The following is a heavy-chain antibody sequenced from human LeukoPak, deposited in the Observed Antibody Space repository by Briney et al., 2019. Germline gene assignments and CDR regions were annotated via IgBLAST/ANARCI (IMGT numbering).Heavy chain of an antibody. Sequence: GGSLRLSCAASGFTFSSIAMSWVRQAPDKGLEWASTISGSGGGTYYADSVKGRFTISRDDSKNTLYLQMNSLRADDTAVYYFAKDLGRYRNNFFDYWGQGNLVTVSS. D-gene: IGHD1-26*01. CDR1: GFTFSSIA. CDR2: ISGSGGGT. J-gene: IGHJ4*02. CDR3: AKDLGRYRNNFFDY. V-gene: IGHV3-23*01.